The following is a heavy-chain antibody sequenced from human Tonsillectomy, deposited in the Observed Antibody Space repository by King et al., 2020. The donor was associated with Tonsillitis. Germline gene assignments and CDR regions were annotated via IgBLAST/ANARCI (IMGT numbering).Heavy chain of an antibody. CDR3: ARIKEADFWSGYYYFDY. V-gene: IGHV2-26*01. J-gene: IGHJ4*02. Sequence: VTLKESGPVLVKPTETLTLTCTVSGFSLSNARMGVSWLRQPPGKALEWLAHIFSNDEKSYSTSLKSRLTISKDTPKSQVVLTMTNMDPVDSATYYCARIKEADFWSGYYYFDYWGQGTLVTVSS. CDR1: GFSLSNARMG. CDR2: IFSNDEK. D-gene: IGHD3-3*01.